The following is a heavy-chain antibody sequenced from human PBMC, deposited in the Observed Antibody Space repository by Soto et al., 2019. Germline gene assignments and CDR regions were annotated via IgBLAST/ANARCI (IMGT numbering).Heavy chain of an antibody. CDR2: NSPYTGNT. CDR3: ARGYYYGSGTLPFY. V-gene: IGHV1-18*01. D-gene: IGHD3-10*01. Sequence: ASVKVSCKASGYIFVNYGIAWVRQAPGQGLEWMGWNSPYTGNTHSATKVQGRLTMTTDTSTSTAYMDLGSLTSDDTAVYYCARGYYYGSGTLPFYWGQGTLVTVSS. CDR1: GYIFVNYG. J-gene: IGHJ4*02.